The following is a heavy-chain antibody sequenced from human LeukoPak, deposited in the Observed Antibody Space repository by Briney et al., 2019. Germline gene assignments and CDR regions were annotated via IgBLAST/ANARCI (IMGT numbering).Heavy chain of an antibody. CDR2: IYPGDSDT. V-gene: IGHV5-51*01. CDR1: GYSFTSYW. J-gene: IGHJ5*02. D-gene: IGHD3-22*01. CDR3: ARQRHYYDSRGFRWFDP. Sequence: ESLKISCKGSGYSFTSYWIGWVRQMPGKGLEWMGIIYPGDSDTRYSPSFQGQVTISADKSISTAYLQWSSLKASDTAMYYCARQRHYYDSRGFRWFDPWGQGTLVTVSS.